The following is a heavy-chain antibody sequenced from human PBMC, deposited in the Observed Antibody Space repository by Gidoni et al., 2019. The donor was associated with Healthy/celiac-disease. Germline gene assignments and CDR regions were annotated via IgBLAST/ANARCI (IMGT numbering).Heavy chain of an antibody. J-gene: IGHJ4*02. CDR2: ISGSGGST. D-gene: IGHD6-13*01. CDR1: GFTFSSYA. CDR3: AKDGLIAAAGTEEESYFDY. Sequence: EVQLLESGGGLVQPGGSLRLSCAASGFTFSSYAMSWVRQAPGKGLEWVSAISGSGGSTYYADSVKGRFTISRDNSKNTLYLQMNSLRAEDTAVYYCAKDGLIAAAGTEEESYFDYWGQGTLVTVSS. V-gene: IGHV3-23*01.